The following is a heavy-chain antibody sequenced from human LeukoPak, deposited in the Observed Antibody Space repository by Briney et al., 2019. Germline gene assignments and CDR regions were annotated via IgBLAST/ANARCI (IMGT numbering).Heavy chain of an antibody. D-gene: IGHD4/OR15-4a*01. CDR3: ARRAGAYSHPYDY. V-gene: IGHV3-53*01. Sequence: GGSLRLSCTVSGFTLSSNSMSWVRQAPGKGLEWVSFIYSDNTHYSDTVKGRFTISRDNSKKTLYLQMNSLRAEDTAVYYCARRAGAYSHPYDYWGQGTLVTVSS. CDR2: IYSDNT. J-gene: IGHJ4*02. CDR1: GFTLSSNS.